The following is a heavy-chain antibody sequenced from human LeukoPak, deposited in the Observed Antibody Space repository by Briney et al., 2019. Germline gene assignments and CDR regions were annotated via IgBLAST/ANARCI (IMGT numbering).Heavy chain of an antibody. V-gene: IGHV3-11*04. CDR1: GFTFSDYY. J-gene: IGHJ6*03. Sequence: KPGGSLRLSCAASGFTFSDYYMSWIRQAPGKGLEWVSYISSSSTIYYADSVKGRFTISRDNAKNSLYLQMNSLRAEDTAVYSCARGNSYMDVWGKGTTVAVSS. CDR2: ISSSSTI. CDR3: ARGNSYMDV.